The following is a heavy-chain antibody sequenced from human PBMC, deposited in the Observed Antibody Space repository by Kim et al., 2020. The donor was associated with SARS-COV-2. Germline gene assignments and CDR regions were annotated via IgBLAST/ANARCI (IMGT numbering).Heavy chain of an antibody. D-gene: IGHD2-15*01. CDR2: IYYSGST. V-gene: IGHV4-39*01. CDR1: GGSISSSSYY. Sequence: SETLSLTCTVSGGSISSSSYYWGWIRQPPGKGLEWIGSIYYSGSTYYNPSLKSRVTISVDTSKNQFSLKLSSVTAADTAVYYCATGDGYCSGGSCYHLGYWGQGTLVTVSS. CDR3: ATGDGYCSGGSCYHLGY. J-gene: IGHJ4*02.